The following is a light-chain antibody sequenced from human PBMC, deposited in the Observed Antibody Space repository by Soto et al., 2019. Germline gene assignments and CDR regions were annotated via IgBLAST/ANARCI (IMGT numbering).Light chain of an antibody. CDR3: QQDNNWPPT. J-gene: IGKJ5*01. CDR2: DAS. Sequence: IVRAPAPTALSAYPGETASLSCRASQSAGNFLAWYQQKPGQAPRLLIYDASNRATGIPARFSGSGSGTDFTLTITSLEPEDFAVYYCQQDNNWPPTLAQGTRLEIK. CDR1: QSAGNF. V-gene: IGKV3-11*01.